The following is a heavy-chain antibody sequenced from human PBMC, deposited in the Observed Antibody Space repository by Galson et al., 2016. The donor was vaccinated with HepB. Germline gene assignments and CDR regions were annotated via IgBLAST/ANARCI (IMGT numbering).Heavy chain of an antibody. CDR1: GYTFDTHG. J-gene: IGHJ4*02. V-gene: IGHV1-18*01. CDR3: ASRVTGSPY. CDR2: ISRYNGNT. Sequence: SVKVSCKASGYTFDTHGVSWVRQAPGQGPEWVGWISRYNGNTDYAQKFQGRVTMTTDISTAYMELWGLGSDDPAVYFCASRVTGSPYWGQGTLVTVSS. D-gene: IGHD1-26*01.